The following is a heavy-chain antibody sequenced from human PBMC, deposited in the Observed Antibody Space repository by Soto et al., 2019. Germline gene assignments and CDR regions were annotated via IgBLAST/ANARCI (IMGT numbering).Heavy chain of an antibody. CDR1: GGSFSGYY. J-gene: IGHJ5*02. Sequence: SQTLSLTCAVYGGSFSGYYWSWIRQPPGKGLEWIGEINHSGSTNYNPSLKSRVTISVDTSKNQFSLKLSSVTAADTAVYYCARTHLTDFWSGYAILSMEGFDPWGQGTLVTVSS. D-gene: IGHD3-3*01. CDR2: INHSGST. V-gene: IGHV4-34*01. CDR3: ARTHLTDFWSGYAILSMEGFDP.